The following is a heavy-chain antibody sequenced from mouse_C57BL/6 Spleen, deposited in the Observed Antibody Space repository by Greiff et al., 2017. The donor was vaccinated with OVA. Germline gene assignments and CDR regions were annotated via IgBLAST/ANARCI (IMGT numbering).Heavy chain of an antibody. CDR3: ARMKYGSTDLDD. D-gene: IGHD1-1*01. J-gene: IGHJ2*01. Sequence: VQLQQPGAELVRPGSSVKLSCKASGYTFTSYWMHWVKQRPIQGLEWIGNIDPSDSETHYNQKFKDKATLTVDKSSSTAYMQLSSLTSEDSAVYYCARMKYGSTDLDDWGKGTTLTVSS. CDR1: GYTFTSYW. V-gene: IGHV1-52*01. CDR2: IDPSDSET.